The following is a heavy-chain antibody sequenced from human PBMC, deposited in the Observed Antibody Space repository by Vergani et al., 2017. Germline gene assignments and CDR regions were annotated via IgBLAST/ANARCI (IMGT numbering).Heavy chain of an antibody. Sequence: EVQLVESGGGLVNPGGSLRLFCAASGFTFSIYSMNWARQASGKGLEWVSSISSSSSYIYYADSVKDRFTLARDNAKNSLYLQMNSLRAEDTAVYYCAGVEQGLELYDAFDIWGQGTMVTVSS. J-gene: IGHJ3*02. CDR3: AGVEQGLELYDAFDI. V-gene: IGHV3-21*01. D-gene: IGHD1-7*01. CDR2: ISSSSSYI. CDR1: GFTFSIYS.